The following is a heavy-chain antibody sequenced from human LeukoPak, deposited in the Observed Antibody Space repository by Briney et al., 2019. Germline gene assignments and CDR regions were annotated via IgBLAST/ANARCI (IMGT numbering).Heavy chain of an antibody. CDR2: IHYSGST. CDR3: ARVIGYDQLDY. CDR1: GGSISSGDYY. J-gene: IGHJ4*02. Sequence: SETLSLTCSVSGGSISSGDYYWSWIRQHPGKGLEWIGYIHYSGSTYYNPSLKSRVSISVSTSKNRFSLQLGSVTAADTAVYYCARVIGYDQLDYWGQGTLVTVSS. D-gene: IGHD5-12*01. V-gene: IGHV4-31*03.